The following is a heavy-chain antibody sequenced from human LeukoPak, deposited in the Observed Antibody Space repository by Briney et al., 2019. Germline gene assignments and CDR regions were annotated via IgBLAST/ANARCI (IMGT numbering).Heavy chain of an antibody. CDR3: ARSGLNNNWPSWFDP. D-gene: IGHD1-1*01. CDR1: GYAFTTYW. CDR2: IYPGDSDT. V-gene: IGHV5-51*01. Sequence: GESLKISCKGSGYAFTTYWIAWVRQMPGKGLEWMGVIYPGDSDTRYSPSFQGQVTISADKSISTAYLQWTSLKASDSAIYYCARSGLNNNWPSWFDPWGQGTLVTVSS. J-gene: IGHJ5*02.